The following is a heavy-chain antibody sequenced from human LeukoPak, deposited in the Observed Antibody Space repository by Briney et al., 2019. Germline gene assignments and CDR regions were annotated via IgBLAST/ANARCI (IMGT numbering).Heavy chain of an antibody. CDR3: ARDRNRKWELFLLDY. J-gene: IGHJ4*02. CDR2: ISCSGSTI. Sequence: PGGSLRLSCAASGFTFSSYEMNWVRQAPGKGLEWVSYISCSGSTIYYADPVKGRFIISRDHAKSSLYQQMNSLRAEDTAVYYCARDRNRKWELFLLDYWGQGTLVTVSS. D-gene: IGHD1-26*01. V-gene: IGHV3-48*03. CDR1: GFTFSSYE.